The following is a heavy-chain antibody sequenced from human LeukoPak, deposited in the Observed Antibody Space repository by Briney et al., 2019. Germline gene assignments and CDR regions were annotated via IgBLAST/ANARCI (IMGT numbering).Heavy chain of an antibody. CDR2: ISGSGDST. Sequence: GGSLRLSCAASKFTFNSYAMSWVRQAPGKGLEWVSAISGSGDSTYYADSVKGRFTISRDNSKSTVYLQMKSLRAEDTAVYYCAKGLDSSSWYYFDYWGQGTLVTVSS. CDR3: AKGLDSSSWYYFDY. J-gene: IGHJ4*02. CDR1: KFTFNSYA. V-gene: IGHV3-23*01. D-gene: IGHD6-13*01.